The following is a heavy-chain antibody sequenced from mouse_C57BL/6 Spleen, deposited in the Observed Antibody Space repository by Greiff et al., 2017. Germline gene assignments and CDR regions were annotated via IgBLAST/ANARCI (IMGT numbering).Heavy chain of an antibody. CDR2: IDPSDSYT. V-gene: IGHV1-69*01. CDR3: ARNDSFDY. D-gene: IGHD2-4*01. Sequence: QVQLQQPGAELVMPGASVKLSCKASGYTFTSYWMHWVKQRPGQGLEWIAEIDPSDSYTNYNQKFKGKSTVTVDKSSSTAYMQLSSLTSEDSAVYYCARNDSFDYWGQGTTLTVSS. J-gene: IGHJ2*01. CDR1: GYTFTSYW.